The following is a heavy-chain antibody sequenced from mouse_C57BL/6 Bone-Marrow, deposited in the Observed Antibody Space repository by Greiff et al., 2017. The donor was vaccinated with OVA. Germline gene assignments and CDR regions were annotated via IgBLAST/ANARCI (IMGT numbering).Heavy chain of an antibody. CDR3: TAGRHYYAMGD. Sequence: VQLQQSGAELVRPGASVKLSCTASGFNIKDDYMHWVKQRPEQGLEWIGWIDPEDGDTEYASKFQGKATITADTSSNTAYLQLSSLTSEDTAVYYCTAGRHYYAMGDWGKGTAVTVSS. CDR2: IDPEDGDT. CDR1: GFNIKDDY. V-gene: IGHV14-4*01. J-gene: IGHJ4*01.